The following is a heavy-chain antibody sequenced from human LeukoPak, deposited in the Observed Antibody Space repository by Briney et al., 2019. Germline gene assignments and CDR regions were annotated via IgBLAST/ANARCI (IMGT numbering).Heavy chain of an antibody. D-gene: IGHD4-17*01. CDR1: GFTFSSYA. Sequence: GGSLRLSCAASGFTFSSYAMSWVRQAPGKGLEWVSSISSSSSYIYYADSVKGRFTISRDNAKNSLYLQMNSLRAEDTAVYYCARDYGDYGEGVDYWGQGTLVTVSS. J-gene: IGHJ4*02. V-gene: IGHV3-21*01. CDR3: ARDYGDYGEGVDY. CDR2: ISSSSSYI.